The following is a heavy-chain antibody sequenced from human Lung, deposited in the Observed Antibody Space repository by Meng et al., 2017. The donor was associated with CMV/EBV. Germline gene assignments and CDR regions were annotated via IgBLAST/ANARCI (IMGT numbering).Heavy chain of an antibody. CDR3: ARFPWSGFYVPY. Sequence: GGSXRLSCAASGFTFSSYEMNWVRQAPGKGLEWVSYISSGGITISYADSVRGRFTISRDNAKNSLYLLMNSLRAEDTAVYYCARFPWSGFYVPYWGQGTXVTVSS. J-gene: IGHJ4*02. CDR2: ISSGGITI. D-gene: IGHD3-3*01. CDR1: GFTFSSYE. V-gene: IGHV3-48*03.